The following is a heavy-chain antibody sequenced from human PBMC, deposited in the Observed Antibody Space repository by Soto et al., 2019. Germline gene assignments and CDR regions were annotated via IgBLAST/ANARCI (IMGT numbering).Heavy chain of an antibody. D-gene: IGHD5-18*01. CDR2: INPSGGST. CDR1: GYTFTSYY. V-gene: IGHV1-46*01. CDR3: ARERADTALTYYYYGMDV. J-gene: IGHJ6*02. Sequence: ASVKVSCKASGYTFTSYYMHWVRQAPGQGLEWMGIINPSGGSTSYAQKFQGRVTMTRDTSTSTVYMELSSLRSEDTAVYYCARERADTALTYYYYGMDVWGQGTTVTV.